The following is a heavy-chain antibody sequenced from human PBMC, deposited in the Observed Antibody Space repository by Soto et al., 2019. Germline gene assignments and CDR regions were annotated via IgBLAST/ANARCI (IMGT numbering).Heavy chain of an antibody. Sequence: ASVKVACKASGYTFTGYYMHWVLQAPGQGLEWMGWINPNSGGTNYAQKFQGWVTMTRDTSISTAYMELSRLRSDDTAVYYCARVLTASGWVPHAFDIWGQGTMVTVSS. V-gene: IGHV1-2*04. CDR3: ARVLTASGWVPHAFDI. J-gene: IGHJ3*02. CDR2: INPNSGGT. D-gene: IGHD6-19*01. CDR1: GYTFTGYY.